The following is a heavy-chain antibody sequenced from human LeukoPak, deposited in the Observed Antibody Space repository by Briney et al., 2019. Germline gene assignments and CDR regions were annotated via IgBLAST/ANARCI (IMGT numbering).Heavy chain of an antibody. D-gene: IGHD3-10*01. CDR2: VNISGST. CDR3: SRPRYGSGSLDS. V-gene: IGHV4-34*01. CDR1: GESFSGHY. Sequence: SETLSLTCAAYGESFSGHYWTWIRNPPGRGKEWIGEVNISGSTTSNPSPYNRVTISVDTAKNQYSLTLTLVTAAATAASYCSRPRYGSGSLDSWGQGTLVTVSS. J-gene: IGHJ4*02.